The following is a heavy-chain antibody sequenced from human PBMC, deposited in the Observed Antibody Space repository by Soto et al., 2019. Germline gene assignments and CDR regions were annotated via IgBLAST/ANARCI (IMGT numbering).Heavy chain of an antibody. J-gene: IGHJ4*02. CDR1: GFRFTRSA. D-gene: IGHD4-17*01. CDR2: IVVGSGNT. Sequence: QMQLVQSGPEVKKPGTSVKVSCNASGFRFTRSAIQWVRQARGQHLEWIGWIVVGSGNTKYAQKFQERVIITSDKSTSTAYMELSSLRADDTAVYYCWAEIDDYEYYNFWGQGPLVTVSS. V-gene: IGHV1-58*02. CDR3: WAEIDDYEYYNF.